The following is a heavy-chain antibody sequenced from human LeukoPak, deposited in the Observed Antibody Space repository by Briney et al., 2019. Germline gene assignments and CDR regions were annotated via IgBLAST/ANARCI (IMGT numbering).Heavy chain of an antibody. D-gene: IGHD2-2*01. CDR1: GGSINNYY. CDR2: INHSGNT. Sequence: PSETLPLTCTVSGGSINNYYWSWIRQPPGKGLEWLGYINHSGNTDYNPSLKGRVTISVDTSKSQFSLKLSSVTAADTAVYYCARDLEAYCSTPTCSVPYWGQGTLVTVSS. CDR3: ARDLEAYCSTPTCSVPY. V-gene: IGHV4-59*01. J-gene: IGHJ4*02.